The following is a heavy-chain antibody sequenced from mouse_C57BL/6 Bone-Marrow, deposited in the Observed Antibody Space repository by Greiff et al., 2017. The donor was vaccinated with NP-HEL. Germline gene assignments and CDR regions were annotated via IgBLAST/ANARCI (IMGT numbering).Heavy chain of an antibody. J-gene: IGHJ3*01. CDR2: IYPGDGDT. CDR1: GYAFSSSW. Sequence: QVQLQQSGPELVKPGASVKISCKASGYAFSSSWMNWVKQRPGKGLEWIGRIYPGDGDTNYNGKFKGKATLTADKSSSTAYMQLSSLTSEDSAVYFCARCYNDYDVGFAYWGQGTLVTVSA. CDR3: ARCYNDYDVGFAY. V-gene: IGHV1-82*01. D-gene: IGHD2-4*01.